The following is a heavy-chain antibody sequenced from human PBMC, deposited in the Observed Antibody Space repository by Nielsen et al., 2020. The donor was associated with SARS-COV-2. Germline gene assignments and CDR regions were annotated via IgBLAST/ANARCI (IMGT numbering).Heavy chain of an antibody. D-gene: IGHD1-7*01. J-gene: IGHJ4*02. V-gene: IGHV4-59*12. CDR1: SGSISNYY. CDR3: ARTILPNWDYRAYDY. Sequence: SETLSLTCTVSSGSISNYYWSWIRQPPGKGLEWFGYIYYSGTTNYSPSLKSRVTISVDTSKMQFSLELRSVTAADTAVYYCARTILPNWDYRAYDYWGQGALVTVSS. CDR2: IYYSGTT.